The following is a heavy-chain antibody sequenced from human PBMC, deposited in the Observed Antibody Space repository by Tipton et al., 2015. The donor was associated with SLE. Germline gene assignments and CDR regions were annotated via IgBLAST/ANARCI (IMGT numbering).Heavy chain of an antibody. D-gene: IGHD2-15*01. J-gene: IGHJ6*04. V-gene: IGHV4-39*06. CDR3: ARGLAVLRGIDV. CDR2: INYSGST. Sequence: TLSLTCTVSGGSISSSNYYWGWIRQPPGKGLEWVGSINYSGSTNYNPSLRSRVTISVDTSKNQLTLKLSAVTAADTAVYYCARGLAVLRGIDVWGKGTTVTVSS. CDR1: GGSISSSNYY.